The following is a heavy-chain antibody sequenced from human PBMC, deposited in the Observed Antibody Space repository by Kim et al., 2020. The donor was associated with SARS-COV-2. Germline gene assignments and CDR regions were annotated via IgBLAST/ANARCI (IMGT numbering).Heavy chain of an antibody. CDR1: GGSISSSSYY. Sequence: SETLSLTCTVSGGSISSSSYYWGWIRQPPGKGLEWIGSIYYSGSTYYNPSLKSRVTISVDTSKNQFSLKLSSVTAADTAVYYCARQGYDFWSGQPLVLDYWGQGTLVTVSS. J-gene: IGHJ4*02. V-gene: IGHV4-39*01. D-gene: IGHD3-3*01. CDR2: IYYSGST. CDR3: ARQGYDFWSGQPLVLDY.